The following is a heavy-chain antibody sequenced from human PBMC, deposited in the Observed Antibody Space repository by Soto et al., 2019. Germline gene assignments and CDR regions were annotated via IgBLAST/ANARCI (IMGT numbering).Heavy chain of an antibody. V-gene: IGHV3-7*05. D-gene: IGHD3-10*01. CDR1: GFTFSNYW. J-gene: IGHJ4*02. CDR2: INQDGSES. CDR3: AVKMITVLRGAPAPGHDY. Sequence: PGGSLRLSCAASGFTFSNYWFNWVRQAPGKGLEWVANINQDGSESYYVGSVEGRFTIFRDNSKNSLYLQMNSLRAEDTAVYYCAVKMITVLRGAPAPGHDYWGQGTLVTVSS.